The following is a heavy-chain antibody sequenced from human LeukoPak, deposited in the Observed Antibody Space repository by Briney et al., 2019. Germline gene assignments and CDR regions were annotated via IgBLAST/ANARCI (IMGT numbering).Heavy chain of an antibody. D-gene: IGHD3-22*01. Sequence: GGSLRLSCAASGFTVSSNYMSWVRQAPGKGLEWVSAISGSGGSTYYADSVKGRFTISRDNSKNTLYLQMNSLRAEDTAVYYCAKGAGLLSRYYYDSSGDYWSQGTLVTVSS. V-gene: IGHV3-23*01. CDR1: GFTVSSNY. CDR2: ISGSGGST. CDR3: AKGAGLLSRYYYDSSGDY. J-gene: IGHJ4*02.